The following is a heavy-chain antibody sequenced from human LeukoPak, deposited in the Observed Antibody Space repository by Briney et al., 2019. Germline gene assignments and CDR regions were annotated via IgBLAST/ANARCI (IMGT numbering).Heavy chain of an antibody. Sequence: SETLSLTCTVSGDSISDYYWSWIRQPPGKGLEWIGEVYYSGSTHYNPSLESRVTISVDTSKNQFSLSLRSVTTADTAVYFCARELDGNGGWFDPWGQGTLVIVSS. D-gene: IGHD3-10*01. CDR1: GDSISDYY. CDR3: ARELDGNGGWFDP. V-gene: IGHV4-59*01. J-gene: IGHJ5*02. CDR2: VYYSGST.